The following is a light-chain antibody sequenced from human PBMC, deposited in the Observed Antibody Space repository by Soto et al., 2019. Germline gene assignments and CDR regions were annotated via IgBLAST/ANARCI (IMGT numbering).Light chain of an antibody. J-gene: IGKJ4*01. CDR2: RAS. Sequence: EIVMTQSPATLSVSPGQRATLSCRASESVSTNLAWYQQKPGQSPRLLIYRASTRATDIPARFSGSGSGTEFTLTISSLQSEDFAVYYCHQYNNWPPSFGGGTKVDI. CDR3: HQYNNWPPS. V-gene: IGKV3-15*01. CDR1: ESVSTN.